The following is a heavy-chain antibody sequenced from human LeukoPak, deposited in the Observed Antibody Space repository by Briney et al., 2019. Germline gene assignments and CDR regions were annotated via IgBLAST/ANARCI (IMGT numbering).Heavy chain of an antibody. V-gene: IGHV4-4*07. CDR2: IHTSGST. CDR3: ARERRLTYSSSWYRFDP. D-gene: IGHD6-13*01. Sequence: PSETLSLTCTVSGGSISTYYWSWIRQPAGKGLEWIGRIHTSGSTNYNPSLKSRVTISVDTSKNQFSLRLSPVTAADTAVYYCARERRLTYSSSWYRFDPWGQGTLVTVSS. CDR1: GGSISTYY. J-gene: IGHJ5*02.